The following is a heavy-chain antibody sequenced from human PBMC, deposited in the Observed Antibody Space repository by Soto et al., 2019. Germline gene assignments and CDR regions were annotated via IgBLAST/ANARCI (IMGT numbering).Heavy chain of an antibody. CDR1: GYTFSSYA. CDR3: ARAVGQFDP. D-gene: IGHD6-19*01. CDR2: INAANGNV. J-gene: IGHJ5*02. Sequence: ASVKVSCKASGYTFSSYALHWVRQAPGQRLEWMGWINAANGNVKYSQKFQGRVTITRDTSASTAYMELSSLRSEDTAVYYCARAVGQFDPWGQGALVTVSS. V-gene: IGHV1-3*01.